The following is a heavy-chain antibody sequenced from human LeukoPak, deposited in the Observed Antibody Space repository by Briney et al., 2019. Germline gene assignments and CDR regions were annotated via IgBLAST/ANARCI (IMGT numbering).Heavy chain of an antibody. CDR3: AREASQSGLDV. CDR1: GYALRGYY. V-gene: IGHV1-2*06. Sequence: GASVKASCKASGYALRGYYMHWERQAPGQGLEWMGRINPNSGGTNYLQTFQGRVTMTSNTSISTAYMELIRLTSDDTAVYFCAREASQSGLDVWGQGTTVTVSS. D-gene: IGHD2-21*01. CDR2: INPNSGGT. J-gene: IGHJ6*02.